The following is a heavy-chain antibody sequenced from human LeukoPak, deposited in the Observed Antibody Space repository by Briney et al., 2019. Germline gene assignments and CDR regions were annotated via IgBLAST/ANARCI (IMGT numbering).Heavy chain of an antibody. D-gene: IGHD3-10*01. Sequence: GGSLRLSCAASGFTFDDYGMSWVRQAPGKGLEWVSGINWNGGSTGYADSVKRRFTISRDNAKNSLYLQMNSLRAEDTALYYCARWGLNYYGSGSYEDYWGQGTLVTVSS. CDR1: GFTFDDYG. J-gene: IGHJ4*02. CDR3: ARWGLNYYGSGSYEDY. CDR2: INWNGGST. V-gene: IGHV3-20*04.